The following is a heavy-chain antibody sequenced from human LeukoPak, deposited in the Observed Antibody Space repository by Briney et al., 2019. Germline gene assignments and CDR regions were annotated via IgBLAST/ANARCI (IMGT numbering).Heavy chain of an antibody. CDR1: GGSISSYY. D-gene: IGHD3-22*01. CDR3: ASNYYYDSSGYYYDNAYAFDI. Sequence: SETLSLTCTVSGGSISSYYWSWIRQPPGKGLEWIGYIYYSGSTNYNPSPKSRVTISVDTSKNQFSLKLSSVTAADTAVYYCASNYYYDSSGYYYDNAYAFDIWGQGTMVTVSS. J-gene: IGHJ3*02. CDR2: IYYSGST. V-gene: IGHV4-59*01.